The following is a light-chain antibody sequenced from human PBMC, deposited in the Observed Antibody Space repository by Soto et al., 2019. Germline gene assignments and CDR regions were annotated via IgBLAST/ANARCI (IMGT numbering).Light chain of an antibody. Sequence: QSALTQPPSASGSPGQSVTISCTGTSSDIGGYKYVSWYQQHPGQAPKLMIYEVSKRPSGVPDRFSGSKSGNTASLTVSGLQAEDEADYYCSSYAGSNNVVFGGGTKLTVL. CDR1: SSDIGGYKY. J-gene: IGLJ2*01. CDR3: SSYAGSNNVV. CDR2: EVS. V-gene: IGLV2-8*01.